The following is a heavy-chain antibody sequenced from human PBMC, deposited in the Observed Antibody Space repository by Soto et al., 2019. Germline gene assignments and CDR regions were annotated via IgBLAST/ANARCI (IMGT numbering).Heavy chain of an antibody. J-gene: IGHJ3*02. D-gene: IGHD2-8*01. CDR2: ISYDGSKK. Sequence: GGSLRLSCEASGLTFSAYGMHWVRQAPGRGLEWVATISYDGSKKYFGDSVKGRFTISRDNSKSTLYLEMNSLRTEDTAVYYCAKASHCNKGRCSLGLIGDRAFDIWGQGTMVTVSS. V-gene: IGHV3-30*18. CDR1: GLTFSAYG. CDR3: AKASHCNKGRCSLGLIGDRAFDI.